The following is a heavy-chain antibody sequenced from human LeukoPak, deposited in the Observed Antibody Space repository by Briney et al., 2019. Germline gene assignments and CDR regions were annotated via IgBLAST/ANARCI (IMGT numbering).Heavy chain of an antibody. CDR3: AVPPLSGTGSSRPPAGVDV. CDR1: GFTFSDYY. CDR2: ISSSGTTI. D-gene: IGHD3-10*01. J-gene: IGHJ6*02. Sequence: GGSLRLSCAASGFTFSDYYMSWIRQAPGKGLEGVSYISSSGTTIYYADSVKGRFTISRDNAENSLFLQMNSLRAEDTAVYYCAVPPLSGTGSSRPPAGVDVWGQGTTVTVSS. V-gene: IGHV3-11*04.